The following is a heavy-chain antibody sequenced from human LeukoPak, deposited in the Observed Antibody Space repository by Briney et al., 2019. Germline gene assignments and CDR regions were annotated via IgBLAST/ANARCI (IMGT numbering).Heavy chain of an antibody. CDR3: VRDPILGYPDYFDS. V-gene: IGHV3-23*01. D-gene: IGHD2-15*01. CDR1: GFDFSTHG. Sequence: GGSLRLSCVGSGFDFSTHGMSWVRQAPGKGLEWVSTLSGDGETKHYTDSVKGRFTVSRDNSKNTVYLQMNSLRVEDTAVYYCVRDPILGYPDYFDSWGQGTLVTVSS. CDR2: LSGDGETK. J-gene: IGHJ4*02.